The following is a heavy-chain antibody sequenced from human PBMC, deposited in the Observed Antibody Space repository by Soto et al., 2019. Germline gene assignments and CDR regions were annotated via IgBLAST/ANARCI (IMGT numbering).Heavy chain of an antibody. V-gene: IGHV3-21*01. CDR1: GFTFSSYS. J-gene: IGHJ4*02. CDR3: ARQLAYDFPWPALSRPLDY. Sequence: GGSLRLSCAASGFTFSSYSMNWVRQAPGKGLEWVSSISSSSSYIYYADSVKGRFTISRDNAKNSLYLQMNSLRAEDTAVYYCARQLAYDFPWPALSRPLDYWGQGTLVTV. CDR2: ISSSSSYI. D-gene: IGHD3-3*01.